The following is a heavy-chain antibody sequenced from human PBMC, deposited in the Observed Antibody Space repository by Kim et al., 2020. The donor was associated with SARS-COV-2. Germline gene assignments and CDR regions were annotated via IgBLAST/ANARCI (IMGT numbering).Heavy chain of an antibody. J-gene: IGHJ1*01. V-gene: IGHV3-30*02. Sequence: VKGRFTISRDNSKNTLYLQMNSLRAEDTAVYYCAKDEEATYYYGSGSFQHWGQGTLVTVSS. CDR3: AKDEEATYYYGSGSFQH. D-gene: IGHD3-10*01.